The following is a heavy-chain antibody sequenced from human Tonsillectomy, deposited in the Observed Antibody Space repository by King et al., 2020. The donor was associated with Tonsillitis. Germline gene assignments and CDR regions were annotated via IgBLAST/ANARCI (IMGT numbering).Heavy chain of an antibody. J-gene: IGHJ6*02. D-gene: IGHD3/OR15-3a*01. CDR2: ITTSSSYI. CDR3: ARRDYYFYGMDV. CDR1: GFTFSKYS. V-gene: IGHV3-21*06. Sequence: VQLVEAGGGLVRPGGSLRLSCAASGFTFSKYSMNWVRQAPGKGVGVGSYITTSSSYIYYADSVKGRFTISRDKAKNSLYLQMNSLRADDTAVYYCARRDYYFYGMDVWGQGTTVTVSS.